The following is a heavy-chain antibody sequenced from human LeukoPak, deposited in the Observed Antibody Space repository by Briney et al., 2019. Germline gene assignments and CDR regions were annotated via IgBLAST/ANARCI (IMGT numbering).Heavy chain of an antibody. V-gene: IGHV4-59*08. CDR1: GGSISGDH. CDR2: IYYSGNT. Sequence: SETLSLTCTVSGGSISGDHWNWIRQPPGKGLEWIGYIYYSGNTNYNPSLKSRVTISVDTSKNQFSLKLTSVTAADTAVYYCARVDSSDAGNFDYWGQGTLVTVSS. CDR3: ARVDSSDAGNFDY. J-gene: IGHJ4*02. D-gene: IGHD2-15*01.